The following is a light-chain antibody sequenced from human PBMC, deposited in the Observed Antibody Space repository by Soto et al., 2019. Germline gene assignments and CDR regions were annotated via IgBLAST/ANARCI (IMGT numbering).Light chain of an antibody. V-gene: IGKV1-8*01. Sequence: AIRMTQSPSSFSASTGDRVTITCRASQGISSYLAWYQQKPGKAPKLLIYAASTLQSGVPSGFSGSGSGTDFTLTISCLQSEDFATYYCQQYYSYRWTFGQGTKVEIK. CDR2: AAS. CDR3: QQYYSYRWT. CDR1: QGISSY. J-gene: IGKJ1*01.